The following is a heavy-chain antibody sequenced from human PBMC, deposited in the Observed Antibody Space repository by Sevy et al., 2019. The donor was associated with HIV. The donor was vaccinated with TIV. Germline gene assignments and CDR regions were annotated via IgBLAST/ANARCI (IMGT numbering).Heavy chain of an antibody. CDR1: GYTFTGHY. J-gene: IGHJ4*02. Sequence: ASVKVSCKASGYTFTGHYLHWVRQAPGRGLEWMGWIDPNSAGTNYAQKFKGRVTMARETSISTAYMELSRLRFDDTAMYYCVRIRFQTGAFDSWGQGTLVTVSS. CDR2: IDPNSAGT. V-gene: IGHV1-2*02. D-gene: IGHD7-27*01. CDR3: VRIRFQTGAFDS.